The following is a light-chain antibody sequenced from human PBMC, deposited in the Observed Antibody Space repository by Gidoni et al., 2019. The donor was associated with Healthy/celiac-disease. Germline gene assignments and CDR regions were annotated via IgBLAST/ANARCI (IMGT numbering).Light chain of an antibody. CDR1: QSVSSY. V-gene: IGKV3-11*01. Sequence: EIVLTQSPATLSLSPGERATLSCRASQSVSSYLAWYQQKPGQAPRLLIYDASNRATGIPARFRGSGSGTDVTLTISSLEPEDFAVYYCQQRSNWPPITFGQGTRLEIK. J-gene: IGKJ5*01. CDR2: DAS. CDR3: QQRSNWPPIT.